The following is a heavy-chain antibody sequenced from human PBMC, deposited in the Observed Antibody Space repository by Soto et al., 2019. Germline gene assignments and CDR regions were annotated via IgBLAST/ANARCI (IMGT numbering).Heavy chain of an antibody. V-gene: IGHV3-74*01. J-gene: IGHJ5*02. Sequence: EVQLVESGGGLVQPGGSLRLSCAASKFSFSGYWMHWVPQAPGKGLMWVSRVNPDGSTTTYADSVKGRFTISRDNAKNTVFLQMNSLRADDTAVYYCAKVASGSYDWFDPWGQGTLVTVSS. CDR3: AKVASGSYDWFDP. CDR2: VNPDGSTT. D-gene: IGHD1-26*01. CDR1: KFSFSGYW.